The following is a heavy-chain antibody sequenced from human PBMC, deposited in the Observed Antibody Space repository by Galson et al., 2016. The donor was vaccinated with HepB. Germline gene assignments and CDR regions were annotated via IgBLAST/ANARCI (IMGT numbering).Heavy chain of an antibody. Sequence: SLRLSCAASGFPFNSYAMHWVRQAPGNGLEWLAVVSYDGSNEYYADSVKGRFTISRDNSKNTLFLQLSSLRSEDAAVYYCARGFGDYVYGNWFDPWGPGTLVLVS. CDR3: ARGFGDYVYGNWFDP. CDR2: VSYDGSNE. V-gene: IGHV3-30*04. J-gene: IGHJ5*02. D-gene: IGHD5/OR15-5a*01. CDR1: GFPFNSYA.